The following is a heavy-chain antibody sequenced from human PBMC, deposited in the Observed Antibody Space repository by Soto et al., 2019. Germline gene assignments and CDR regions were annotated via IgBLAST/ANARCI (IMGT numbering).Heavy chain of an antibody. J-gene: IGHJ6*02. CDR2: IYTSGST. D-gene: IGHD3-9*01. CDR3: ARAYYDILTGYYYYGMDV. V-gene: IGHV4-4*07. Sequence: TLSLTCTVSGGSISSYYWSWIRQPAGKGLEWIGRIYTSGSTNYNPSLKSRVTMSVDTSKNQFSLKLSSVTAADTAVYYCARAYYDILTGYYYYGMDVWGQGTTVTVSS. CDR1: GGSISSYY.